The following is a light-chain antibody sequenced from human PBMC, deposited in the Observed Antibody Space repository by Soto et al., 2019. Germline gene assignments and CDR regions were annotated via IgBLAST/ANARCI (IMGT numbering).Light chain of an antibody. Sequence: DIPLTQSPSFLSASVGDRVTITCRASQGISTYLAWYQQKPGKAPKLLVSAADTLQSGVPSRFSGSGSGTEFTLTINSLQPEDFATHYCHQLKSYPLTFGQGTRLEIK. J-gene: IGKJ5*01. CDR3: HQLKSYPLT. CDR1: QGISTY. CDR2: AAD. V-gene: IGKV1-9*01.